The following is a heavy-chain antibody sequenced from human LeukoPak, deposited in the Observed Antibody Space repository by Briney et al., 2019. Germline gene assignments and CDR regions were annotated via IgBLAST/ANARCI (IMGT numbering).Heavy chain of an antibody. V-gene: IGHV3-23*01. D-gene: IGHD2-15*01. Sequence: PGGSLRLSCAASGFTFSSYAMSWVRQAPGKGLEGVSAISGSGGSTYYADSVKGRFTISRDNSKNTLYLQMNSLRAEDTAVYYCAKEGDIVVVVAATRFDYWGQGTLVTVSS. J-gene: IGHJ4*02. CDR1: GFTFSSYA. CDR2: ISGSGGST. CDR3: AKEGDIVVVVAATRFDY.